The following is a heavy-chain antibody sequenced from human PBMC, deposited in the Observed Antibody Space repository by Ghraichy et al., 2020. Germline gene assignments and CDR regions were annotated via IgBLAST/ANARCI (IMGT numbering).Heavy chain of an antibody. D-gene: IGHD6-13*01. CDR1: GGSFSSSSYY. J-gene: IGHJ1*01. CDR2: IYYSGST. Sequence: SQTLSLTCTVSGGSFSSSSYYWGWIRQPPGKGLEWIGSIYYSGSTYYNPSLKSRVTISVDTSKNQFSLKLSSVTAADTAVYYCARTAADKYFQHWGQGTLVTVSS. CDR3: ARTAADKYFQH. V-gene: IGHV4-39*01.